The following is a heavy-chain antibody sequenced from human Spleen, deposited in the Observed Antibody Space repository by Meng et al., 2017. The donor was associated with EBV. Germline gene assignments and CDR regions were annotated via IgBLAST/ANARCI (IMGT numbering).Heavy chain of an antibody. CDR3: ARPFPSWQSPRLDPFGA. J-gene: IGHJ5*02. V-gene: IGHV4-61*01. CDR1: GRSVSSGSYY. Sequence: VPSQGTGPGLGEPPETLSLTCSCPGRSVSSGSYYWSWIRQAPGKGLGWIGYIYYSGSTNYNPSLKSRGTISVDTSKTQFSLKLSSVTAADTAVYYCARPFPSWQSPRLDPFGAWGQGTLVTVSS. CDR2: IYYSGST. D-gene: IGHD6-19*01.